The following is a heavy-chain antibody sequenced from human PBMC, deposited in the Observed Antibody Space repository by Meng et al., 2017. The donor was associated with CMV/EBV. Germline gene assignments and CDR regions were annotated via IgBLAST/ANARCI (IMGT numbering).Heavy chain of an antibody. V-gene: IGHV3-48*03. CDR3: AREGEVTIFGVVIYYYYGMDV. Sequence: GGSLRLSCAASGFTFSSYEMNWVRQAPGKGLEWVSYISSSGSTIYYADSVKGRFTISRDNAKNSLYLQMNSLRAEDTAVYYCAREGEVTIFGVVIYYYYGMDVWDQGTTVTVSS. J-gene: IGHJ6*02. CDR2: ISSSGSTI. D-gene: IGHD3-3*01. CDR1: GFTFSSYE.